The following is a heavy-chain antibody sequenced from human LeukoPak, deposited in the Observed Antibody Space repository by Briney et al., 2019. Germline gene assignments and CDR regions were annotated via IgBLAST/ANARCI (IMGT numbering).Heavy chain of an antibody. J-gene: IGHJ4*02. CDR3: ARDRDSYGFDY. Sequence: GGSLRLSCAASGFTVSSNYMSWVRQAPGKGLEWVSVIYSGGSTYYADSVKGRFTISRDDSKNTLYLQMNSQGAEDTAVYYCARDRDSYGFDYWGQGTLVSVSS. V-gene: IGHV3-53*01. D-gene: IGHD5-18*01. CDR1: GFTVSSNY. CDR2: IYSGGST.